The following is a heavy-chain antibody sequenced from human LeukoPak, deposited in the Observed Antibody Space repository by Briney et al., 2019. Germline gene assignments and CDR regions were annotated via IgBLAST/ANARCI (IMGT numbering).Heavy chain of an antibody. V-gene: IGHV3-7*01. CDR3: ARVAEEHTVTSFGY. CDR2: IKQDGSEK. D-gene: IGHD4-17*01. Sequence: GGSLRLSCAASGFTFSSYWMSWVRRAPGKGLEWVANIKQDGSEKYYVDSVKGRFTISRDNAKNSLYLQMNSLRAEDTAVYYYARVAEEHTVTSFGYWGQGTLVTVSS. J-gene: IGHJ4*02. CDR1: GFTFSSYW.